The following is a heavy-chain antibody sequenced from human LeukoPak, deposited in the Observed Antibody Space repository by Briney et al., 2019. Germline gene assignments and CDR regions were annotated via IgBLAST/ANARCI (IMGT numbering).Heavy chain of an antibody. Sequence: VASVKVSCKASGYTFTSYFMHWMRQAPGQGPEWTGIINPRGGSTEYSHKFQGRLTMTSDTSTSTVYMELNSLRSEDTAVYFCARVGVTAATADYWGQGTLVTVSS. D-gene: IGHD6-25*01. CDR3: ARVGVTAATADY. J-gene: IGHJ4*02. V-gene: IGHV1-46*01. CDR2: INPRGGST. CDR1: GYTFTSYF.